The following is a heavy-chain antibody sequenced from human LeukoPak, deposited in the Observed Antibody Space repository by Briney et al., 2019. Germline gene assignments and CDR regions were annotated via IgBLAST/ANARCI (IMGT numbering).Heavy chain of an antibody. J-gene: IGHJ6*03. D-gene: IGHD6-13*01. CDR1: GYTFTSHH. CDR2: INPNSGGT. V-gene: IGHV1-2*02. CDR3: AREAAAGTNYYYYYYMDV. Sequence: ASVKVSCKASGYTFTSHHMHWVRQAPGQGLEWMGWINPNSGGTNYAQKFQGRVTMTRDTSISTAYMELSRLRSDDTAVYYCAREAAAGTNYYYYYYMDVWGKGTTVTVSS.